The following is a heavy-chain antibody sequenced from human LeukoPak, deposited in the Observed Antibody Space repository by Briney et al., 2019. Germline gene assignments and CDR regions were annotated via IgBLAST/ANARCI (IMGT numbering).Heavy chain of an antibody. D-gene: IGHD3-22*01. Sequence: ASVKVSCKASGYTFTSYAMNWVRQAPGQGLEWMGWINTYTGNPTYAQGFTGRFVFSLDTSVSTAYLQISSLKAEDTAVYYCARGRSGYYDSSGYYYGGYWGQGTLVTVSS. CDR3: ARGRSGYYDSSGYYYGGY. J-gene: IGHJ4*02. V-gene: IGHV7-4-1*02. CDR2: INTYTGNP. CDR1: GYTFTSYA.